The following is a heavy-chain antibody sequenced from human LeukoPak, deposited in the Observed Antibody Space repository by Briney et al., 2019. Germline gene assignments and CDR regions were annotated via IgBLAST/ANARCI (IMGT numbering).Heavy chain of an antibody. Sequence: GGSLRLSCAASGFSFNNYGMYWVRQAPGKGLEWVAFIRYDGNNKYFANSVKGRFSISRDNSKNTLYLQMNSLRAEDTAVYYCARDLQDGSSWYNYYYGMDVWGQGTTVTVSS. CDR1: GFSFNNYG. V-gene: IGHV3-30*02. CDR2: IRYDGNNK. D-gene: IGHD6-13*01. J-gene: IGHJ6*02. CDR3: ARDLQDGSSWYNYYYGMDV.